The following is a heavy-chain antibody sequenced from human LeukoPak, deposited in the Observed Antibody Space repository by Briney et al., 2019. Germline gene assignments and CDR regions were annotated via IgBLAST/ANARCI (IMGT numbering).Heavy chain of an antibody. CDR2: IKYDGTHK. J-gene: IGHJ4*02. D-gene: IGHD3-22*01. V-gene: IGHV3-7*01. Sequence: PGGSLRLSCVASGFSFSSYWMAWVRQVPGKGLEWVANIKYDGTHKFYADSVKGRFTISRDNAKNSLFLEMNSLRADDTAVYFCASSHDSSGNDWGQGTLVAVSS. CDR3: ASSHDSSGND. CDR1: GFSFSSYW.